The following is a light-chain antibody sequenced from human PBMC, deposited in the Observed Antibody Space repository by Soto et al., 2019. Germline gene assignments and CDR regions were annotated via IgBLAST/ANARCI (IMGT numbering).Light chain of an antibody. CDR1: SGSVSTRHY. Sequence: QTVVTQEPSFSVSPGGTVTLTCGLSSGSVSTRHYPSWYQQTPGQAPRTLIYSANTRSSGVSDRFSGSILGSKAALTITGAQTDDESDYYCVLYVGGGIWGFGGGTQLTVL. CDR3: VLYVGGGIWG. J-gene: IGLJ3*02. CDR2: SAN. V-gene: IGLV8-61*01.